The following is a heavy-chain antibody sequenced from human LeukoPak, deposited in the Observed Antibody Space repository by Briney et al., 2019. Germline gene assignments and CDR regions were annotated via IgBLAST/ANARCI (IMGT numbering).Heavy chain of an antibody. CDR3: ARARYDSSGYILDY. V-gene: IGHV4-39*07. CDR2: IHYSGIS. J-gene: IGHJ4*02. Sequence: PSETLSLTCTVSGGSITSTSFYWGWIRQPPGKGLEWIGSIHYSGISYYNPSLKSRVTMSVDTSKNQFSLKLRSVPAADTAVYSCARARYDSSGYILDYWGQGTLVTVSS. CDR1: GGSITSTSFY. D-gene: IGHD3-22*01.